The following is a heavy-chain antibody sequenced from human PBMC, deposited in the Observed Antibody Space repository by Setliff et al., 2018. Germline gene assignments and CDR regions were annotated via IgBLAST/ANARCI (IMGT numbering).Heavy chain of an antibody. Sequence: GGSLRLSCAASGFTFSTYSMNWVRQAPGKGLEWVSDISSSSSPIYYADSVKGRFTISRDNSKNTVYLQMNRLRHEDTAVYYCAKSGGDHCCPLYHHYYMDVWGTGTTVTVSS. D-gene: IGHD2-21*02. CDR3: AKSGGDHCCPLYHHYYMDV. V-gene: IGHV3-48*02. J-gene: IGHJ6*03. CDR2: ISSSSSPI. CDR1: GFTFSTYS.